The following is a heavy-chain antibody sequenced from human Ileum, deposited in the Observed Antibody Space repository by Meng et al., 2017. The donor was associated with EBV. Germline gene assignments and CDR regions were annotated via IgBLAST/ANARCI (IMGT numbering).Heavy chain of an antibody. CDR2: KYHSGST. D-gene: IGHD3-9*01. V-gene: IGHV4-30-4*01. Sequence: VHLQGSCPGLVRPSEPLSLPGAVSGGSISSSGNYWRWIRQPPGKGLEWIGYKYHSGSTYYNPSLKSRVTMSVDTSRNQFSLKLRFVTAADTAVYYCARRGGNDILSPVGWFDPWGQGTLVTVSS. CDR3: ARRGGNDILSPVGWFDP. J-gene: IGHJ5*02. CDR1: GGSISSSGNY.